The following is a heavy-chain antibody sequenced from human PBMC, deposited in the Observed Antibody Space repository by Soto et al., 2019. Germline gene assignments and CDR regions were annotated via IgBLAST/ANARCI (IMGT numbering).Heavy chain of an antibody. D-gene: IGHD3-16*02. CDR2: IYYIVSQ. CDR1: GGTISSGVYS. Sequence: SQTLSLTCTVSGGTISSGVYSCSRLRQHPGKGLSVLGYIYYIVSQDYNPSLKIRVTISGDTSKNQFSLKMSSVPAADKAVYYCARGSYRVVGGLLGWGYYAIDVWGQGTSV. J-gene: IGHJ6*01. CDR3: ARGSYRVVGGLLGWGYYAIDV. V-gene: IGHV4-31*03.